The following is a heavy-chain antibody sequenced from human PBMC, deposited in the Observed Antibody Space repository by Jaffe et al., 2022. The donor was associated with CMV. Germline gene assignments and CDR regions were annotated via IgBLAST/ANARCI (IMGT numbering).Heavy chain of an antibody. D-gene: IGHD3-3*01. CDR2: IKQDGSEK. J-gene: IGHJ6*03. V-gene: IGHV3-7*03. CDR3: ARDRRHYDFWSGYFSAWSYYYYMDV. CDR1: GFTFSSYW. Sequence: EVQLVESGGGLVQPGGSLRLSCAASGFTFSSYWMSWVRQAPGKGLEWVANIKQDGSEKYYVDSVKGRFTISRDNAKNSLYLQMNSLRAEDTAVYYCARDRRHYDFWSGYFSAWSYYYYMDVWGKGTTVTVSS.